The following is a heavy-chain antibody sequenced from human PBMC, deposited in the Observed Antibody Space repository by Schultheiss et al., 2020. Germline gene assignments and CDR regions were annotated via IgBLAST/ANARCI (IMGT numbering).Heavy chain of an antibody. V-gene: IGHV3-30-3*01. Sequence: GGSLRLSFAASGFTFSSYAMHWVRQAPGKGLEWVAVISYDGSNKYYADSVKGRFTISRDNSKNTLYLQMNSLRAEDTAVYYCARVYSSGWYYFDYWGQGTLVTVSS. J-gene: IGHJ4*02. CDR2: ISYDGSNK. D-gene: IGHD6-19*01. CDR1: GFTFSSYA. CDR3: ARVYSSGWYYFDY.